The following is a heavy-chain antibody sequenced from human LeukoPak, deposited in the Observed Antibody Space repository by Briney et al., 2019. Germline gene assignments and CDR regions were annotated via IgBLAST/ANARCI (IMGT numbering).Heavy chain of an antibody. CDR3: AREISSSWSDYFDY. D-gene: IGHD6-13*01. J-gene: IGHJ4*02. CDR2: IKQDGSEK. V-gene: IGHV3-7*01. Sequence: GGSLRLSCAASGFTFSSYWMSWVRQAPGKGLEWVANIKQDGSEKYYVDSVKGRFIISRDNAKNSLYLQMNSLRAEDTAVYYCAREISSSWSDYFDYWGQGTLVTVSS. CDR1: GFTFSSYW.